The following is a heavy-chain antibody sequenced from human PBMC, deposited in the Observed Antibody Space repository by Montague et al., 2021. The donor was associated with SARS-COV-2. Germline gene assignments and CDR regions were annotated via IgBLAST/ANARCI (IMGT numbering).Heavy chain of an antibody. CDR2: ISYDGSNK. D-gene: IGHD1-26*01. J-gene: IGHJ3*02. V-gene: IGHV3-30-3*01. Sequence: SLRLSCAASGFTFSSYAMHWVRQAPGKGLEWVAVISYDGSNKYYADSVKGRFTISRDNSKNTLYLQMNSLRAEDTAVYYCARPSSGSYYHAFDIWGQGIMVTVSS. CDR1: GFTFSSYA. CDR3: ARPSSGSYYHAFDI.